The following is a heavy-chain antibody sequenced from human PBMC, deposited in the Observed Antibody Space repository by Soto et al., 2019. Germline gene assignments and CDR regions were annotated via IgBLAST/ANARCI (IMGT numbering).Heavy chain of an antibody. CDR3: ARGLEDYDFWTGYSGQFAHDY. D-gene: IGHD3-3*01. CDR1: GYSITSGYY. V-gene: IGHV4-38-2*01. Sequence: PSETLSLTCVVSGYSITSGYYWGWVRQTPGKGLEWIGSFHHSANTYYNPSLKSRVTISVDTSKNQFSLQLASVTAAETALYYCARGLEDYDFWTGYSGQFAHDYCGQGTMVTVSS. J-gene: IGHJ4*02. CDR2: FHHSANT.